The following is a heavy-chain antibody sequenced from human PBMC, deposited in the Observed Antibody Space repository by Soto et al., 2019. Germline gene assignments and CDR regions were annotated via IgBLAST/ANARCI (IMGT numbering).Heavy chain of an antibody. J-gene: IGHJ5*02. CDR1: GFTFSSYW. Sequence: GGSLRLSCAASGFTFSSYWIHWVRQAPGKGLVWVARINSDGSNTTYADSVKGRFTISRDNSKNTLYLQMNSLRAEDTAVYYCARRAYSSGWYSWFDPWGQGTLVTVSS. V-gene: IGHV3-74*01. CDR3: ARRAYSSGWYSWFDP. D-gene: IGHD6-19*01. CDR2: INSDGSNT.